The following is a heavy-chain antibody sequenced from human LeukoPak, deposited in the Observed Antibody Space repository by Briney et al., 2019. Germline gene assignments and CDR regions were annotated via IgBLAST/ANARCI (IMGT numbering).Heavy chain of an antibody. CDR3: ARHRGSEWEIRYFDY. D-gene: IGHD1-26*01. CDR1: GGSFSGYY. CDR2: INHSGST. J-gene: IGHJ4*02. V-gene: IGHV4-34*01. Sequence: SETLSLTCAVYGGSFSGYYWSWIRQPPGKGLEWIGEINHSGSTNYNPSLKSRVTISVDTSKNQFSLKLSSVTAADTAVYYCARHRGSEWEIRYFDYWGQGTLVTVSS.